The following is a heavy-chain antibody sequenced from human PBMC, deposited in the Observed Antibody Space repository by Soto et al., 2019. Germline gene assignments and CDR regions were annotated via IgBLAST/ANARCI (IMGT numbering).Heavy chain of an antibody. CDR2: FRRGHPNI. V-gene: IGHV3-21*01. CDR3: ARWGATVPTWPYVLDV. J-gene: IGHJ6*02. Sequence: PGGSLRLSCVASGFTFSSYHMTWVRQAPGRGLEWVSSFRRGHPNIYYANSVKGRFTISRDDAKNSLYLQMNSLRDEDTAVYYCARWGATVPTWPYVLDVWGQGTTVTVSS. D-gene: IGHD4-17*01. CDR1: GFTFSSYH.